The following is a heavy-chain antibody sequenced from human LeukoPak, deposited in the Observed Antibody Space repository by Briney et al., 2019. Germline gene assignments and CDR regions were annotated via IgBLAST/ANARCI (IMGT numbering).Heavy chain of an antibody. J-gene: IGHJ4*02. Sequence: GGSLRLSCAASGFTFSSYAMHWVRQAPGKGLEWVAVVSYDGTNKYYADSVKGRFTISRDNSKNMLYLQMNSLRAEDTAVYYCANSGGGEVHDYWGQGTLVTVSS. D-gene: IGHD5-12*01. V-gene: IGHV3-30*04. CDR1: GFTFSSYA. CDR2: VSYDGTNK. CDR3: ANSGGGEVHDY.